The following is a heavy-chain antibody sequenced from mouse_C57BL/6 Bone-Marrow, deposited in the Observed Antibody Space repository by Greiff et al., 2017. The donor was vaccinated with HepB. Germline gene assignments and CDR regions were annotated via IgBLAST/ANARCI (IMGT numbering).Heavy chain of an antibody. CDR2: IYPRDGST. J-gene: IGHJ2*01. V-gene: IGHV1-85*01. CDR3: ARRDSHFFYGSSPFDY. CDR1: GYTFTSYD. D-gene: IGHD1-1*01. Sequence: VQLVESGPELVKPGASVKLSCKASGYTFTSYDINWVKQRPGQGLEWIGWIYPRDGSTKYNEKFKGKATLTVYTSSSTAYMELHSLTSEDSAVYFCARRDSHFFYGSSPFDYWGQGTTLTVSS.